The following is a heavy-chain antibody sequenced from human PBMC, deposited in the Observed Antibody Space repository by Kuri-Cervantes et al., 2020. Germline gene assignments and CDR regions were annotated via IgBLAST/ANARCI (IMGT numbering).Heavy chain of an antibody. Sequence: GESLKISCAASGFTFSSYGMHWVRQAPGKGLEWVSSISSSSSYIYYADSVKGRFTISRDNAKNSLYLQMNSLRAEDTAVYYCARFNWNDYWGQGTLVTVSS. D-gene: IGHD1-20*01. CDR2: ISSSSSYI. CDR3: ARFNWNDY. CDR1: GFTFSSYG. J-gene: IGHJ4*02. V-gene: IGHV3-21*01.